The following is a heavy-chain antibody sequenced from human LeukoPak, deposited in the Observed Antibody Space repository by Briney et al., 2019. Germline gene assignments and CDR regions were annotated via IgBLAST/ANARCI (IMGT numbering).Heavy chain of an antibody. V-gene: IGHV1-2*04. CDR2: INPNSGGT. CDR1: GATFTTYA. Sequence: ASVKVSCKASGATFTTYAIIWVRQAPGQGLEWMGWINPNSGGTNYAQKFQGWVTMTRDTSISIAYMELSRLRSDDTAVYYCARERYFDWLLPNYYYGMDVWGQGTTVTVSS. CDR3: ARERYFDWLLPNYYYGMDV. J-gene: IGHJ6*02. D-gene: IGHD3-9*01.